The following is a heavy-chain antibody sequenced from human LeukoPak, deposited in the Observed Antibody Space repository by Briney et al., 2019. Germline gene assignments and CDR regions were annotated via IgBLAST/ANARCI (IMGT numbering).Heavy chain of an antibody. CDR3: ARGVVVAAIVEYFQH. V-gene: IGHV4-59*01. CDR1: GGSICSYY. CDR2: IYYSGST. J-gene: IGHJ1*01. D-gene: IGHD2-15*01. Sequence: PSETLSLTCTVSGGSICSYYWSWIRQPPGKGLEWIGYIYYSGSTNYNPSLKSRVTISVDTSKNQFSLKLSSVTAADTAVYYCARGVVVAAIVEYFQHWGQGTLVTVSS.